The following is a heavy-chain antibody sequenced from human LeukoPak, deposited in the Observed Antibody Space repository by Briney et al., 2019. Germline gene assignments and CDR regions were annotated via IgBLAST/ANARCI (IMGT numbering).Heavy chain of an antibody. CDR2: ISWNGHHS. Sequence: PGGSLRLSCAASGFTFGDNAMHWVRQPPGKGLEWLSFISWNGHHSYYGDSVRGRFTISRDNNKNSLYLEMDSLRPEDTALYYCAKGQPRGYPGGAYLHFWGQGTLVAVSS. V-gene: IGHV3-43D*03. J-gene: IGHJ4*02. CDR3: AKGQPRGYPGGAYLHF. D-gene: IGHD2-8*02. CDR1: GFTFGDNA.